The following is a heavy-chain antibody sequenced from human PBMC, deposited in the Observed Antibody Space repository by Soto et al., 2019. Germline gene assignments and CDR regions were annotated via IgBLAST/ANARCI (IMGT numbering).Heavy chain of an antibody. V-gene: IGHV4-31*03. J-gene: IGHJ5*02. CDR3: ARESAARPKIWSWFDP. CDR2: IYYSGST. D-gene: IGHD6-6*01. Sequence: SETLSLTCTVSGGSISSGGYYWSWIRQHPGKGLEWIGYIYYSGSTYYNPSLKSRVTMSVDTSKNQFSLKLSSVTAADTAVYYCARESAARPKIWSWFDPWGQGTLVTVSS. CDR1: GGSISSGGYY.